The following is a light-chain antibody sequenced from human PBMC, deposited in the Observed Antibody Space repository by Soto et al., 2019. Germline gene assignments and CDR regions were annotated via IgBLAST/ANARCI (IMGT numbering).Light chain of an antibody. CDR3: QQSGSSPIT. CDR2: DAS. J-gene: IGKJ5*01. V-gene: IGKV3-20*01. Sequence: ELLLTEAPGTLSLSPGESATLSCRASQSVSSSYLAWYQQQPGQAPRLLIYDASNRATGIPARFSGSGPGTDCTLTISSLAPEDVEVYYCQQSGSSPITFGQGTRLENK. CDR1: QSVSSSY.